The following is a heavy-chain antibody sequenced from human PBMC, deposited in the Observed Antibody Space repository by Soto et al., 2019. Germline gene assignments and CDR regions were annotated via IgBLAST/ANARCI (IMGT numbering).Heavy chain of an antibody. CDR2: FSGAGGGT. D-gene: IGHD3-16*01. V-gene: IGHV3-23*01. Sequence: EVQLLESGGGLVHLGGSLRLSCEASGFTFSRFAMSWVRQTPGKGLEWVSDFSGAGGGTYYADYVKGRFTISRDNFKSEVHLQMNSLRAEDTAIYYCAKGKISTTTYTSFDSWGRGTLVSVSS. J-gene: IGHJ5*01. CDR3: AKGKISTTTYTSFDS. CDR1: GFTFSRFA.